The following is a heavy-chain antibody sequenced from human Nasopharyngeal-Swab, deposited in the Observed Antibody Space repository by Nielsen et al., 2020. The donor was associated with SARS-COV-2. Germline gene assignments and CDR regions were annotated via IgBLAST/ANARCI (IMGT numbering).Heavy chain of an antibody. V-gene: IGHV4-39*01. Sequence: SETLSLTCTVSGGSISSSSYYWGWIRQPPVKGLEYIGSIYYRGSTNYNPSLRSRVTISVDTSKNQFSLKLSSMTAADTAVYYCARWDSSGWYVGFDYWGQGTLVTVSS. CDR3: ARWDSSGWYVGFDY. J-gene: IGHJ4*02. CDR2: IYYRGST. D-gene: IGHD6-19*01. CDR1: GGSISSSSYY.